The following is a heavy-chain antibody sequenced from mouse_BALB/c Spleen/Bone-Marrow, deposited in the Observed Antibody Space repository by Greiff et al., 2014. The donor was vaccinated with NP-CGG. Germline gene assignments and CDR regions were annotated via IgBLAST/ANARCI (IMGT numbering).Heavy chain of an antibody. J-gene: IGHJ3*01. CDR2: IHLSDSES. CDR3: TRNDHTSKAFAY. CDR1: GYSFTSYW. Sequence: QVQLQQSGAELVRPGASVKLSCKASGYSFTSYWMNWVKQRPGQGLEWIGMIHLSDSESRLNQKFKDKATLTVDKSSSTAYMQLRNPTSEDSAANYYTRNDHTSKAFAYWGQGTPVTVSA. D-gene: IGHD1-1*02. V-gene: IGHV1S82*01.